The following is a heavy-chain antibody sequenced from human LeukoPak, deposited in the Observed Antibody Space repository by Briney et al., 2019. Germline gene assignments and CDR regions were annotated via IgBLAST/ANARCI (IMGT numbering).Heavy chain of an antibody. CDR2: IKKDGSDK. Sequence: GGSLRLSCAASGFMSSNYWMSWVRQAPGKGPEWVGDIKKDGSDKYYVGSVKGRFTISRDNAKNSLYLQMNSLRAEDTAVYYCARDSLIQHGSGSYWGFDYWGQGILVTVSS. J-gene: IGHJ4*02. CDR3: ARDSLIQHGSGSYWGFDY. V-gene: IGHV3-7*03. D-gene: IGHD3-10*01. CDR1: GFMSSNYW.